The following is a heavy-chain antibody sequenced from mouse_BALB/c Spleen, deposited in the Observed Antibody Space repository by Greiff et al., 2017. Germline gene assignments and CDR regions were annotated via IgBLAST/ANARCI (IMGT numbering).Heavy chain of an antibody. CDR2: ISSGGSYT. V-gene: IGHV5-9-3*01. Sequence: EVNVAESGGGLVKPGGSLKLSCAASGFTFSSYAMSWVRQTPEKRLEWVATISSGGSYTYYPDSVKGRFTISRDNAKNTLYLQMSSLRSEDTAMYYCARDYYGSRDFDVWGAGTTVTVSS. D-gene: IGHD1-1*01. CDR1: GFTFSSYA. CDR3: ARDYYGSRDFDV. J-gene: IGHJ1*01.